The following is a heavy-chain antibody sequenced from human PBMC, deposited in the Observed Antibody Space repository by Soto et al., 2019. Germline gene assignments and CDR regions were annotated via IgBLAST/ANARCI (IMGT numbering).Heavy chain of an antibody. CDR2: IWYDGSNK. CDR1: GFTFSSYG. J-gene: IGHJ3*02. V-gene: IGHV3-33*01. D-gene: IGHD4-17*01. CDR3: AASSTVTTDAFDI. Sequence: QVQLVESGGGVVQPGRSLRLSCAASGFTFSSYGMHWVRQAPGKGLEWVAVIWYDGSNKYYADSVKGRFTISRDNSKNTRYQQMNSLRAEDTAVYYCAASSTVTTDAFDIWGQGTMVTVSS.